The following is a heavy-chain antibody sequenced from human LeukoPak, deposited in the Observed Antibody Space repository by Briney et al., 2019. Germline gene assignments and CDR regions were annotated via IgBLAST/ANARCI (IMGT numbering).Heavy chain of an antibody. J-gene: IGHJ4*02. CDR1: GFTFSSYW. V-gene: IGHV3-7*01. Sequence: GGSLRLSCAASGFTFSSYWMSWVRQAPGKGLEWVANIKQEGSEKYYVDSVKGRFTSSRDNANNSLYLQMTSMRAEDTAVYYCAKGSGGSGSYSKYYFDCWGQGTLVTVSS. CDR2: IKQEGSEK. CDR3: AKGSGGSGSYSKYYFDC. D-gene: IGHD3-10*01.